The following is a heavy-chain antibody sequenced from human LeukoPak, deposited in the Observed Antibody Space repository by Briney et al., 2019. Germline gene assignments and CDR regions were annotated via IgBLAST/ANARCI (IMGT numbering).Heavy chain of an antibody. CDR3: ARDVHGDYGSGWFDP. J-gene: IGHJ5*02. Sequence: SVKLSCTTSGGTFNNSAISWVRQAPGQGLEWLGGIMPLFGTAGYAQKFKGRVTITKDESTRTVYLEPTSLTSDETAVYYCARDVHGDYGSGWFDPWGKGTLVSVSS. CDR1: GGTFNNSA. D-gene: IGHD4-17*01. CDR2: IMPLFGTA. V-gene: IGHV1-69*05.